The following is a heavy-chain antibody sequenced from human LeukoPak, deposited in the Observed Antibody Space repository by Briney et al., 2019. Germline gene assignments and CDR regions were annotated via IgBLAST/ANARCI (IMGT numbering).Heavy chain of an antibody. CDR3: AKSETGTRRYFDY. D-gene: IGHD1-7*01. V-gene: IGHV3-23*01. Sequence: PGGSLRLSCAASGFTFSSYAMSWVRQAPGEGLEWVSAISGSGGSTYYADSVKGRFTISRDNSKNTLYLQMNSLRAEDTAVYYCAKSETGTRRYFDYWGQGTLVTVSS. J-gene: IGHJ4*02. CDR2: ISGSGGST. CDR1: GFTFSSYA.